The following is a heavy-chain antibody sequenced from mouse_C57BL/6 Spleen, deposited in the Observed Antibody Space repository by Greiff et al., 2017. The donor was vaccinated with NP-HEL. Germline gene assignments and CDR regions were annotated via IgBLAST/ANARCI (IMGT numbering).Heavy chain of an antibody. D-gene: IGHD1-1*01. J-gene: IGHJ1*03. V-gene: IGHV1-69*01. CDR1: GYTFTSYW. CDR2: IDPSDSYT. CDR3: ARWGYYGSSDYWYFDV. Sequence: QVQLQQSGAELVMPGASVKLSCKASGYTFTSYWMHWVKQRPGQGLEWIGEIDPSDSYTNYNQKFKGKSTLTVDKSSSTAYMQLSSLTSEDSAVYYCARWGYYGSSDYWYFDVWGTGTTVTVSS.